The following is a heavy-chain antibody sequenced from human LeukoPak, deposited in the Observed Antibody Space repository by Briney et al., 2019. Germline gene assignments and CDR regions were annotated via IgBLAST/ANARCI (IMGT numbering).Heavy chain of an antibody. CDR3: AHSYDFDSSGYHRPTAI. J-gene: IGHJ4*02. CDR2: FYSGGHSYHKGGTT. D-gene: IGHD3-22*01. CDR1: GFIVSANY. V-gene: IGHV3-53*05. Sequence: GGSLRFSCAASGFIVSANYMSWVRQAPGKGPEGVSVFYSGGHSYHKGGTTKQADSVKGRITIAGDKSANTVYLQMNSLRVDDTAMYYCAHSYDFDSSGYHRPTAIWGQGTQVTVSS.